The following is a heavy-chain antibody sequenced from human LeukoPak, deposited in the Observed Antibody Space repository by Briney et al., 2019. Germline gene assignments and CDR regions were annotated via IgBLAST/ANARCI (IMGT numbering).Heavy chain of an antibody. CDR3: VTGFTTMAVDYFDY. CDR2: SDPEDGER. V-gene: IGHV1-24*01. D-gene: IGHD5-18*01. CDR1: GKTLSDLS. J-gene: IGHJ4*02. Sequence: ASVKVSCKVSGKTLSDLSIHWLRQPPGKGLEWLGGSDPEDGERIYAQMFQGRVTMTEDTSIDTAYVELSSLRSEDTAVYYCVTGFTTMAVDYFDYWGQGTLVTVSP.